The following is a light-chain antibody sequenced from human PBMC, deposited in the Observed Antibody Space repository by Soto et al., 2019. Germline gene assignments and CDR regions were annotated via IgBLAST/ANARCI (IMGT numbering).Light chain of an antibody. CDR1: QSVSSGY. Sequence: EIVLTQSPGTLSLSPGERATLYCRASQSVSSGYLAWYQQKPGQAPRLLIYAASSRAAGIPGRFSGSGSGTDFTLTISRLEPEDFAVYYCQQYGGPPQTFGQGTKVDIK. V-gene: IGKV3-20*01. CDR3: QQYGGPPQT. J-gene: IGKJ1*01. CDR2: AAS.